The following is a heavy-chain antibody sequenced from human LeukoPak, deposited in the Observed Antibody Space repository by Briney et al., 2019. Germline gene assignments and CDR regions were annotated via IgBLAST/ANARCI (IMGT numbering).Heavy chain of an antibody. D-gene: IGHD3-10*01. CDR3: AREVLLWFGELTGADY. CDR2: INPNSGGT. V-gene: IGHV1-2*02. CDR1: GYTFTGYY. Sequence: ASVKVSCKASGYTFTGYYMHWVRQAPGQGLEWMGWINPNSGGTNYAQKFQGRVTMTRDTSISTAYMELRSLRSDDTAVYYCAREVLLWFGELTGADYWGQGTLVTVSS. J-gene: IGHJ4*02.